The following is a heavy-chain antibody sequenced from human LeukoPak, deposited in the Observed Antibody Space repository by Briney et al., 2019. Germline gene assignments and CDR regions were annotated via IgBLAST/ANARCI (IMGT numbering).Heavy chain of an antibody. CDR2: IYSGGST. CDR1: GFTVSSNY. CDR3: ARGEFLTGDRFDY. J-gene: IGHJ4*02. D-gene: IGHD7-27*01. V-gene: IGHV3-53*01. Sequence: GVLRLSCAASGFTVSSNYMSWVRQAPGKGLEWVSVIYSGGSTYYADSVKGRFTISRDNSKNTLYLQMNSLRAEDTAVYYCARGEFLTGDRFDYWGQGTLVTVSS.